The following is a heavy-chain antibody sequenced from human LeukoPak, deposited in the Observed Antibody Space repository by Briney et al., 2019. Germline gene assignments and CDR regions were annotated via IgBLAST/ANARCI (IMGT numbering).Heavy chain of an antibody. CDR3: ARLEFLGGDAARGYAMDV. CDR1: GYSFSSHW. Sequence: GESLMISCKGSGYSFSSHWISWVRHMPGKGLEWMGTIDPDDSHTKYSPPFQGHVTISADKSISTAYLQWSSLKASDTAVYYCARLEFLGGDAARGYAMDVWGKGTTVTVSS. V-gene: IGHV5-10-1*01. D-gene: IGHD5-18*01. J-gene: IGHJ6*04. CDR2: IDPDDSHT.